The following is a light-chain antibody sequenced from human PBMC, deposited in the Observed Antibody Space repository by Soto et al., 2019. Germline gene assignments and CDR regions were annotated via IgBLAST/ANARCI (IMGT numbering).Light chain of an antibody. CDR2: GAY. J-gene: IGKJ2*01. CDR1: QSVSSSY. CDR3: QQYGSSPPYT. Sequence: EIVLTQSPGALSLSPGERATLSGRASQSVSSSYLAWYQQKPGQAPRLLIYGAYSRATGIPDRFSGSGSGTDITLTISRLEPEDFAVYYCQQYGSSPPYTFGQGTKLEIK. V-gene: IGKV3-20*01.